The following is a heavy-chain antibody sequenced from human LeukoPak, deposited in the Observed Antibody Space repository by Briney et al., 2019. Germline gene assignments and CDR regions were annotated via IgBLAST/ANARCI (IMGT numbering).Heavy chain of an antibody. V-gene: IGHV4-39*01. J-gene: IGHJ4*02. CDR2: IYYSGST. CDR1: GDFLSSGDYY. CDR3: ASLCQVTTCAKFEY. D-gene: IGHD4-17*01. Sequence: SETLSLTCTVSGDFLSSGDYYWGWIRQSPGKGLTWIGSIYYSGSTLYNASFKSRVTLSVDTSKNQFSLKLRSVTAADTAVYYCASLCQVTTCAKFEYWGQGILVTVSS.